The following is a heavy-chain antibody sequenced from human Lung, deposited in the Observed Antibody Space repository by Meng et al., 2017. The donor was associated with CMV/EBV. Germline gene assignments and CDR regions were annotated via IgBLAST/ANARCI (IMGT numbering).Heavy chain of an antibody. V-gene: IGHV4-30-4*01. CDR2: IHHSGSA. CDR1: GGSMSSGNYY. CDR3: ASFDHIPRRNYFDY. J-gene: IGHJ4*02. Sequence: GPLQGSGPGLVEPSPTLSLTCSVSGGSMSSGNYYWSWIRQPPGKGLEWIGYIHHSGSAYYNPSLKSRVSISVDTSKNQFSLNLNSMTAADTAVYYCASFDHIPRRNYFDYWGQGTLVTVSS. D-gene: IGHD2-21*01.